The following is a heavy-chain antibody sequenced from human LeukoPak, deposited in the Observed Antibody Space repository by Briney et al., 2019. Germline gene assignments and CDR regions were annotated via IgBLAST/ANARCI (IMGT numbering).Heavy chain of an antibody. J-gene: IGHJ4*02. Sequence: ASVKVSCKASGYTFTSYGISWVRQAPGQGLEWMGWISAYNGNTNYAQKLQGRVTMTTDTSTSTAYMELRSLRSDDTAVYYCAIWGSSSWHYYFDYWGQGTLVTVSS. V-gene: IGHV1-18*01. CDR2: ISAYNGNT. CDR1: GYTFTSYG. CDR3: AIWGSSSWHYYFDY. D-gene: IGHD6-13*01.